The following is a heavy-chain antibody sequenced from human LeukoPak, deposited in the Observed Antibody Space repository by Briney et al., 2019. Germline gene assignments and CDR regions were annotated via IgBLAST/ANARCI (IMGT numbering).Heavy chain of an antibody. D-gene: IGHD6-19*01. Sequence: QPGGSLRLLCTASGFSFGDYAMSWVRQSPGKGLEWVGFIRRNVYGGTTEYAASVKGRFSISIEESKSIANLHMNSLKTDDTAVYFCTTSLRSGWYRGSDYWGQGTLVTVSS. V-gene: IGHV3-49*04. CDR1: GFSFGDYA. J-gene: IGHJ4*02. CDR3: TTSLRSGWYRGSDY. CDR2: IRRNVYGGTT.